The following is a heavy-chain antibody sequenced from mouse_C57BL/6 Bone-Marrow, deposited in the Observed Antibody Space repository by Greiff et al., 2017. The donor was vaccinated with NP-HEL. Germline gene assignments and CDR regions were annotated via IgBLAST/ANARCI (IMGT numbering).Heavy chain of an antibody. CDR3: ARRRPYYYGSSYFDY. CDR1: GYSITSGYY. D-gene: IGHD1-1*01. J-gene: IGHJ2*01. CDR2: ISYDGSN. V-gene: IGHV3-6*01. Sequence: EVKLMESGPGLVKPSQSLSLTCSVTGYSITSGYYWNWIRQFPGNKLEWMGYISYDGSNNYNPSLKNRISITRDTSKNQFFLKLNSVTTEDTATYYCARRRPYYYGSSYFDYWGQGTTLTVSS.